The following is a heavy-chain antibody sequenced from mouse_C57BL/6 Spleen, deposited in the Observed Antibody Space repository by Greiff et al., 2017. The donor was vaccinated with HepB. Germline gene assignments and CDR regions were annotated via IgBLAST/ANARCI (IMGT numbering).Heavy chain of an antibody. CDR3: ARGPNWFDY. CDR2: ISSGSSTI. V-gene: IGHV5-17*01. J-gene: IGHJ2*01. Sequence: EVQLQESGGGLVKPGGSLKLSCAASGFTSSDYGMHWVRQAPEKGLEWVAYISSGSSTIYYADTVKGRFTISRDNAKNTLFLQMTSLRSEDTAMYYCARGPNWFDYWGQGTTLTVSS. D-gene: IGHD4-1*02. CDR1: GFTSSDYG.